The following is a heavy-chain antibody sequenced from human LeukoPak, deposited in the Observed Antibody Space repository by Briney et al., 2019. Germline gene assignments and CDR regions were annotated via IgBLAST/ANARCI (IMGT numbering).Heavy chain of an antibody. Sequence: SETLSLTCTVSGGSISSGGYYWSWIRQHPGKGLEWIGYIYYSGSTYYNPSLKSRVTISVDTSKNQFSLKLSSVTAADTAVYYCARAATGSYNPYYFDYWGQGTLVTVSS. CDR3: ARAATGSYNPYYFDY. D-gene: IGHD2-15*01. V-gene: IGHV4-31*03. CDR1: GGSISSGGYY. CDR2: IYYSGST. J-gene: IGHJ4*02.